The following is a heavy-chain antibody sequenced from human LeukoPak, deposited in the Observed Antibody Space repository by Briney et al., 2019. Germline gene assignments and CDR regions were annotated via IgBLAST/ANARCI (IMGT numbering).Heavy chain of an antibody. J-gene: IGHJ4*02. V-gene: IGHV3-21*01. D-gene: IGHD1-26*01. CDR1: GFTFSSYS. CDR2: ISSSSSYI. CDR3: ARDWDLGTFDY. Sequence: PGRSLRLSCAASGFTFSSYSMNWVRQAPGKGLEWVSSISSSSSYIYYADSVKGRFTISRDNAKNSLYLQMNSLRAEDTAVYYCARDWDLGTFDYWGQGTLVTVSS.